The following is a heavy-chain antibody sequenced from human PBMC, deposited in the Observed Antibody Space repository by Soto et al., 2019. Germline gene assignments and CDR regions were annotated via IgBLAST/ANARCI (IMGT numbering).Heavy chain of an antibody. CDR2: INETGSPR. CDR1: GFTFSIYN. D-gene: IGHD6-6*01. J-gene: IGHJ4*01. Sequence: GGSLRLSCVVSGFTFSIYNMNWVRQAPGKGLEWVSFINETGSPRYYADSVKGRFTISRDNAKNSLYLQMNSLRAEDTAVYYCAADSSSPYWGQGTLVTVSS. CDR3: AADSSSPY. V-gene: IGHV3-48*01.